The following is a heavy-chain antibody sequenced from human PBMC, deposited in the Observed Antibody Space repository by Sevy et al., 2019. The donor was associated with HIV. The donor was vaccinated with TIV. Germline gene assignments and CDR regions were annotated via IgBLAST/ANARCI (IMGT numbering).Heavy chain of an antibody. D-gene: IGHD2-15*01. CDR1: GFTFSSYA. V-gene: IGHV3-23*01. J-gene: IGHJ4*02. CDR3: VKSPPRGRGGTCSFDY. Sequence: GGSLRLSCAASGFTFSSYAMSWVRQAPGKGLEWVSAIRSSGGSTYYADSVKGRFTISRDNSKNTLYLQMNSLRAEDTAVYYCVKSPPRGRGGTCSFDYWGQGTLVTVSS. CDR2: IRSSGGST.